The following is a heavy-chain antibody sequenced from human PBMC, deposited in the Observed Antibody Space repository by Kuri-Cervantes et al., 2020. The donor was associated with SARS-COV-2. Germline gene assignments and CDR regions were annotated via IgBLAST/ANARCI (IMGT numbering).Heavy chain of an antibody. D-gene: IGHD2-15*01. Sequence: SVKVSCKASGGTFSSYAISWVRQAPGQGLEWMGGIIPIFGTANYAQKFQGRVTITADESTSTAYMELSSLRSEDTAVYYCARVGYCSGGSCPSTSRRNPTRWHAYYMDVWGKGTTVTVSS. V-gene: IGHV1-69*13. CDR2: IIPIFGTA. J-gene: IGHJ6*03. CDR1: GGTFSSYA. CDR3: ARVGYCSGGSCPSTSRRNPTRWHAYYMDV.